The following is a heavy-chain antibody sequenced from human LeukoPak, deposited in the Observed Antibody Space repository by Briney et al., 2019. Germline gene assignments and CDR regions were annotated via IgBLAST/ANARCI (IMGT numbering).Heavy chain of an antibody. CDR2: IYHSGST. CDR3: ARDKEMSMANVDY. J-gene: IGHJ4*02. D-gene: IGHD6-6*01. Sequence: SQTLSLTCAVSGGSISSGGYSWSWIRQPPGKGLEWIGYIYHSGSTYYNPSLKSRVTISVDRSKNQFSLKLSSVTAADTAVYYCARDKEMSMANVDYWGQGTRVTVSS. V-gene: IGHV4-30-2*01. CDR1: GGSISSGGYS.